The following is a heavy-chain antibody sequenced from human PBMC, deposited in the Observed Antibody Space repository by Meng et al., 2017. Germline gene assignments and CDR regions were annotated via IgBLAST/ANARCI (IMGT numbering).Heavy chain of an antibody. CDR1: GGSISSYY. D-gene: IGHD3-10*01. J-gene: IGHJ2*01. CDR3: ARSLGYYGSGSWYFDL. V-gene: IGHV4-59*01. Sequence: SEILSLTCTVSGGSISSYYWSWIRQPPGKGLEWIGYIYYSGSTNYNPSLKSRVTISVDTSKNQFSLKLSSVTAADTAVYYCARSLGYYGSGSWYFDLWGRGTLVTVSS. CDR2: IYYSGST.